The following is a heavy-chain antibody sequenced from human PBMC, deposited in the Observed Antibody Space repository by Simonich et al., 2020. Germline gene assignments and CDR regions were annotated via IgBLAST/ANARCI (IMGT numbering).Heavy chain of an antibody. CDR1: GGSISSSSYY. V-gene: IGHV4-39*01. D-gene: IGHD6-6*01. Sequence: QLQLQESGPGLVKPSETLSLTCTVSGGSISSSSYYWGWIRQPPGKGLEWIGSIYYIVSTYYNPPLKRRDTISVDTSKNQFSLKLSSVTAADTAVYYCARWAYSSSYFDYWGQGTLVTVSS. J-gene: IGHJ4*02. CDR2: IYYIVST. CDR3: ARWAYSSSYFDY.